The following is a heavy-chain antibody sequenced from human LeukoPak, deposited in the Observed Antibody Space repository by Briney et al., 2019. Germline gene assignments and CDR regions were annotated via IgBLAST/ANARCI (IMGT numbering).Heavy chain of an antibody. Sequence: SVKVSCKASGGTFSSYAISWVRQAPGQGLEWMGGIIPIFGTANYAQKFQGRVTITADESTSTAYVELSSLRSEDTAVYYCARDSFITGTTLYYYYYGMDVWGQGTTVTVSS. J-gene: IGHJ6*02. D-gene: IGHD1-20*01. CDR3: ARDSFITGTTLYYYYYGMDV. CDR1: GGTFSSYA. CDR2: IIPIFGTA. V-gene: IGHV1-69*13.